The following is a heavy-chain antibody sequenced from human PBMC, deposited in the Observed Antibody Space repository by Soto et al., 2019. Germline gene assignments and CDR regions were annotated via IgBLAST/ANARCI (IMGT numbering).Heavy chain of an antibody. V-gene: IGHV3-11*05. CDR3: ARVVVAAAAYYFDY. D-gene: IGHD6-13*01. CDR1: GFTFSDYY. Sequence: GGSLRLSCAASGFTFSDYYMSWIRQAPGKGLEWVSYISSSSSYTNYADSVKGRFTISRDNAKNSLYLQMNSLRAEDTAVYYCARVVVAAAAYYFDYWGQGTLVTVSS. J-gene: IGHJ4*02. CDR2: ISSSSSYT.